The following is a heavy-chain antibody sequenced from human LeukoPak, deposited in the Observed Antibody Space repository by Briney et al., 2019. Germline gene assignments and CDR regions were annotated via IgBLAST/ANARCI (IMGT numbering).Heavy chain of an antibody. V-gene: IGHV3-48*02. J-gene: IGHJ2*01. CDR1: GFIITSYS. Sequence: GSLRLSCAASGFIITSYSMNWVRQAPGKGLEWVSYISTGSDTIYYTDSVKGRFIISRGNAKNSLYLQMNSLRDEDTAVYYCARDALHPRWYFDLWGRGTLLTVSS. CDR2: ISTGSDTI. CDR3: ARDALHPRWYFDL.